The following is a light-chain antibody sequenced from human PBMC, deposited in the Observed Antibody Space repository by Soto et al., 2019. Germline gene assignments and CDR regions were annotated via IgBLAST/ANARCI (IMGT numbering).Light chain of an antibody. CDR1: SSDVGRYNY. Sequence: QSALTQPPSASGSPGQSVTISCTGTSSDVGRYNYVSWYQQHPGKAPKLIIYEVSKRPSGVPDRFSGSKSGNTASLTISGLQAEDEADYFCCSYAGTYTWVFGGGTQLTVL. CDR2: EVS. V-gene: IGLV2-8*01. CDR3: CSYAGTYTWV. J-gene: IGLJ7*01.